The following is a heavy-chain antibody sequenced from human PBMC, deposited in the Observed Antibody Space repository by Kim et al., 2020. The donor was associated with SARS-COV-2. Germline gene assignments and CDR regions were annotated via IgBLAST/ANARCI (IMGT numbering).Heavy chain of an antibody. D-gene: IGHD2-2*01. CDR1: GGSISSSSYY. CDR3: ARHRGCSTSCYFLAGYVLDY. J-gene: IGHJ4*02. Sequence: SETLSLTCTVSGGSISSSSYYWGWIRQPPGKGLEWIGSIYYSGSTYYNPSLKSRVTISVDTSKNQFSLKLSSVTAADTAVYYCARHRGCSTSCYFLAGYVLDYWGQGTLVTVSS. V-gene: IGHV4-39*01. CDR2: IYYSGST.